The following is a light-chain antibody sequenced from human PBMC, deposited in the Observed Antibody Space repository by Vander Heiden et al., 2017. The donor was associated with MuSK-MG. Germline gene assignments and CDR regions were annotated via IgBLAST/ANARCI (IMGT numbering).Light chain of an antibody. V-gene: IGKV3-11*01. CDR1: QSVSSY. J-gene: IGKJ4*01. Sequence: EIVLTQSPATLYLSPGERATLSCRASQSVSSYLAWYKQKPGQAPSLLIYDASNRATGIPARFSGSGSGTDFTLTISSLEPEDFAVYYCQQRSNWPLTFGGGTKVEIK. CDR3: QQRSNWPLT. CDR2: DAS.